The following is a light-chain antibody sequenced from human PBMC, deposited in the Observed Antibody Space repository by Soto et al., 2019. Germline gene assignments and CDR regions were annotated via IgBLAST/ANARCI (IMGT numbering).Light chain of an antibody. J-gene: IGKJ1*01. Sequence: AIQMTQSPSSLSASVGDRVTITCRASQGIRNDLVWYQQKPGKAPKLLIYAASSLQSGVPSRFSGSGSGTDIALTISSLQPQDFVTYYCLQDYNYPRTFGQGTKVQIK. V-gene: IGKV1-6*01. CDR2: AAS. CDR3: LQDYNYPRT. CDR1: QGIRND.